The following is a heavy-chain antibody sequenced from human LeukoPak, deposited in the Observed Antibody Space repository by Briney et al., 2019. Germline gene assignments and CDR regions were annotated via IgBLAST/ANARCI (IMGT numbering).Heavy chain of an antibody. V-gene: IGHV3-7*03. D-gene: IGHD3-10*01. CDR3: ERDPPYGD. CDR1: GFTFSSYW. J-gene: IGHJ4*02. Sequence: GSLRLSCAASGFTFSSYWMSWVRQAPEKRLEWVANIKQDGSEKYYVDSVKGRFTISRDNAKNSLFLQMNSLRAEDTAVYYCERDPPYGDWGQGTLVTVSS. CDR2: IKQDGSEK.